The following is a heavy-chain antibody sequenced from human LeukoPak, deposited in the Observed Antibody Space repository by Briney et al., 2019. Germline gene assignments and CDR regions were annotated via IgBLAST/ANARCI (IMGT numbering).Heavy chain of an antibody. CDR1: DYSISSGYF. Sequence: KSSETLSLTCTVSDYSISSGYFWGWIRQPPGKGLEWVGSIYHTGSTYYNPSLKSRVTISVDTSKNQFSLKLNSVTAADTAVYYCARDGVGGGFDSNAFDIWGQGTVVTVSS. V-gene: IGHV4-38-2*02. D-gene: IGHD5-12*01. J-gene: IGHJ3*02. CDR2: IYHTGST. CDR3: ARDGVGGGFDSNAFDI.